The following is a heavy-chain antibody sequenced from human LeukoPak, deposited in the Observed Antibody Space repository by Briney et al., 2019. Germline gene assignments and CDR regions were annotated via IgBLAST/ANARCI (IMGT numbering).Heavy chain of an antibody. J-gene: IGHJ6*03. V-gene: IGHV1-69*06. CDR3: ARALGPVGATGPDYYYYYYMDV. CDR2: IIPIFGTA. CDR1: GYTFTSYA. Sequence: ASVKVSCKASGYTFTSYAISWVRQAPGQGLEWMGGIIPIFGTANYAQKFQGRVTITADKSTSTAYMELSSLRSEDTAVYYCARALGPVGATGPDYYYYYYMDVWGKGTTVTVSS. D-gene: IGHD1-26*01.